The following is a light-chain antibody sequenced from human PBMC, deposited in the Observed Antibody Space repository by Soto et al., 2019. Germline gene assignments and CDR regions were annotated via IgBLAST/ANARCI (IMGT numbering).Light chain of an antibody. V-gene: IGKV3-20*01. CDR3: QQYGTPLFT. CDR1: QSVTNNF. Sequence: IVLTQSPGTLSXSXGXXXXXXXGAXQSVTNNFLAWYQQKPGQAPRLLIYGASSRATGVPDRFSGSGSGTDFTLTISRLEPGDFAVYYCQQYGTPLFTFGPGTKVDIK. CDR2: GAS. J-gene: IGKJ3*01.